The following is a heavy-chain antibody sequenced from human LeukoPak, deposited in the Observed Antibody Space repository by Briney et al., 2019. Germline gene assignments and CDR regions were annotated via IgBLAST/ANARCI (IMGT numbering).Heavy chain of an antibody. J-gene: IGHJ4*02. CDR3: ARDLVEGGYSYGLSDY. V-gene: IGHV3-53*01. D-gene: IGHD5-18*01. Sequence: PGGSLRLSCAASGFTVRSNYMSWVRQAPGKGLEWVSVIYSGGSTYYADSVKGRFTISRDNSKNTLYLQMNSLRAEDTAVYYCARDLVEGGYSYGLSDYWGQGTLVTVSS. CDR1: GFTVRSNY. CDR2: IYSGGST.